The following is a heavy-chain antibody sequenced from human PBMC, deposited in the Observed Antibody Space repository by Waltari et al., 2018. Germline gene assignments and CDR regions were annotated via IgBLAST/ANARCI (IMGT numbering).Heavy chain of an antibody. CDR3: TADLSEFGHGEIDF. V-gene: IGHV3-15*01. J-gene: IGHJ4*02. CDR1: GFSFPQAW. D-gene: IGHD3-3*01. Sequence: EVQLVESGGGLVEPGGSLRLSCTAAGFSFPQAWRAWVRQAPGKGLEWVGLIKSRGSGETVDYAAPVKGRFTISRDDSKDTVYLQMSSLRVEDTALYYCTADLSEFGHGEIDFWGQGSQVTVSS. CDR2: IKSRGSGETV.